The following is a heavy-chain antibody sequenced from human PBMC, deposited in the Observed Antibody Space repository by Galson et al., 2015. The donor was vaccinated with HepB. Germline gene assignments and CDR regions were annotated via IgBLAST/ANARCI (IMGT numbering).Heavy chain of an antibody. V-gene: IGHV1-46*03. CDR2: INPSGGST. J-gene: IGHJ6*02. D-gene: IGHD3-9*01. CDR1: GYTFTSYY. Sequence: SGYTFTSYYMHWVRQAPGQGLEWMGLINPSGGSTSYAQKFQGRVTMTRDTSTSTVYMELSSLRSEDTAVYYCARELRYFDWLLSDYYGMDVWGQGTTVIVSS. CDR3: ARELRYFDWLLSDYYGMDV.